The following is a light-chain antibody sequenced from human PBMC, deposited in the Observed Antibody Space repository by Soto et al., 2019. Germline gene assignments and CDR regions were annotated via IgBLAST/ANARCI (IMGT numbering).Light chain of an antibody. CDR3: LQDDSYPLT. CDR1: QGIRND. Sequence: AIKMTQSPSSLSASVGDRVTITCRASQGIRNDLGWYQQKPGKAPKLLIYGASSLQSDVPSRFSGSGSGTDFTLTISSLQPEDFATYYCLQDDSYPLTFGGGTKVEIK. CDR2: GAS. V-gene: IGKV1-6*01. J-gene: IGKJ4*01.